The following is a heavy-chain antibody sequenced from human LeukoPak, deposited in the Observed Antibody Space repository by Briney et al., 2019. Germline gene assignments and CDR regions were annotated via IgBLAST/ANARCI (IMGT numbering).Heavy chain of an antibody. Sequence: GGSLRLSCAASGFTFSSYAMHWVRQAPGKGLEWVAVISYDGSNKYYADSVKGRFTISRDNSKNTLYLQMNSLRAEDTAVYYCARDLYYYDSSGYEPAGDYWGQGTLVTVSS. D-gene: IGHD3-22*01. V-gene: IGHV3-30*14. CDR2: ISYDGSNK. CDR1: GFTFSSYA. J-gene: IGHJ4*02. CDR3: ARDLYYYDSSGYEPAGDY.